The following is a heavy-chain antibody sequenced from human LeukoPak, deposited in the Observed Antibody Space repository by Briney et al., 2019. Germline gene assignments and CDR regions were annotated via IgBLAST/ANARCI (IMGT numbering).Heavy chain of an antibody. CDR1: GYTFTGYY. V-gene: IGHV1-2*05. CDR2: INPNSGGT. CDR3: ARGYCSGGSCYSVENWFDP. D-gene: IGHD2-15*01. Sequence: ASVKVSCKAAGYTFTGYYMFWVRQAPGQGLEWMGRINPNSGGTKYAQKFQGRVTMTRETSISTAYMELRRLRSDDTVVYYCARGYCSGGSCYSVENWFDPWGQGTLVTVSS. J-gene: IGHJ5*02.